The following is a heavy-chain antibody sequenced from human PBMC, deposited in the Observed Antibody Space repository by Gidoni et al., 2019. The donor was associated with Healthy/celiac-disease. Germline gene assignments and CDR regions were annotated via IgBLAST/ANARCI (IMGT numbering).Heavy chain of an antibody. D-gene: IGHD5-12*01. V-gene: IGHV3-30*18. CDR1: GFTFRSYG. Sequence: QVQLVESGGGVVQPGRSLRLSCAASGFTFRSYGMHWVRQAPGKGLEWVAVISYDGSNKYYADSVKGRFTISRDNSKNTLYLQMNSLRAEDTAVYYCAKDREMATIRGGGYWGQGTLVTVSS. CDR3: AKDREMATIRGGGY. J-gene: IGHJ4*02. CDR2: ISYDGSNK.